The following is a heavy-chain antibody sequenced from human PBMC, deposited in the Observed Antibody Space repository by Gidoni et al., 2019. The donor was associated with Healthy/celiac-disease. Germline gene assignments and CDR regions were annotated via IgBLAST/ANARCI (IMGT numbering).Heavy chain of an antibody. CDR2: ISSSSSTI. J-gene: IGHJ6*03. Sequence: EVQLVESGGGLVQPGGSLRLSCAASGFTFSSYSMNWVRQAPGKGLEWVSYISSSSSTIYYADSVKGRFTISRDNAKNSLYLQMNSLRAEDTAVYYCARVTTVTRYYYYYMDVWGKGTTVTVSS. V-gene: IGHV3-48*01. D-gene: IGHD4-17*01. CDR1: GFTFSSYS. CDR3: ARVTTVTRYYYYYMDV.